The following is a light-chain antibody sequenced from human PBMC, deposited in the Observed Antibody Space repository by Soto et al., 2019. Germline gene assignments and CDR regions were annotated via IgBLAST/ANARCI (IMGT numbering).Light chain of an antibody. Sequence: DIVMTQSPLSLPVTPGEPASISCRSSQSLLHSNGYNYLDWYLQKPGQSPQLLIYLGSNRASGVPDRFSGSGSGTDFTLKISRVEAEDVGVYYCQQLNHYPSTFGGGTKVDIK. CDR2: LGS. J-gene: IGKJ4*01. V-gene: IGKV2-28*01. CDR1: QSLLHSNGYNY. CDR3: QQLNHYPST.